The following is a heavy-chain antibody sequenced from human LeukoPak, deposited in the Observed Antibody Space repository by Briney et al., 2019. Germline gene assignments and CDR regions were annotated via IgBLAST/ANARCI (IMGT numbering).Heavy chain of an antibody. J-gene: IGHJ4*02. CDR1: GFTFRSYA. Sequence: GGSLRLSCTASGFTFRSYAMNWVRQAPGKGLESVSAISDSGDTTYYAESVKGRFTIFRDNSGNTLYLQMNNLRAEDTAIYYCAKDQLEVPANIGLIPSDYWGQGTLVTVSS. CDR2: ISDSGDTT. D-gene: IGHD2-2*01. CDR3: AKDQLEVPANIGLIPSDY. V-gene: IGHV3-23*01.